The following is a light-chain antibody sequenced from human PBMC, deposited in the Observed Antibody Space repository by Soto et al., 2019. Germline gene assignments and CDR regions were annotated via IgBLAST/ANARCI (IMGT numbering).Light chain of an antibody. J-gene: IGKJ1*01. Sequence: DIVLTQSPGTLSLSPGERSTLSCRASQSIXSSYAAWYQQKPGQAPRLTXDGASSMATGSPDRFSGSGSGTDFTLTISRLEPEDFAVYYCQQYGSAIWTFGQGTKVDIK. CDR1: QSIXSSY. V-gene: IGKV3-20*01. CDR3: QQYGSAIWT. CDR2: GAS.